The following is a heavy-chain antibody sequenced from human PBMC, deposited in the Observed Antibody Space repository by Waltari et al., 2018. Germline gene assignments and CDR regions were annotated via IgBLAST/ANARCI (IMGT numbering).Heavy chain of an antibody. CDR1: GGSFSGYY. CDR3: ARGPTGYSSGWYGLDV. CDR2: INTSGST. Sequence: QVQLQQWGAGLLKPSETLSLTCVVYGGSFSGYYWSWVRQPPGKGLEWIGEINTSGSTNHHPSLKSRITISGDTSNQFSLKLSSGTAADTAVYYCARGPTGYSSGWYGLDVWGQGTTVTVSS. D-gene: IGHD6-19*01. V-gene: IGHV4-34*01. J-gene: IGHJ6*02.